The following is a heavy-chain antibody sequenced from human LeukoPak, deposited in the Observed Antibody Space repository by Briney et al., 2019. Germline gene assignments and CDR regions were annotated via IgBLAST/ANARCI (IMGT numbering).Heavy chain of an antibody. D-gene: IGHD3-10*01. CDR1: GFTFSSYA. Sequence: PGGSLRLSRAASGFTFSSYAMHWVRQAPGKGREYVSAISSNGGSTYYANSVKGRFTISRDNSKNTLYLQRGSLRAEDMAVYYCARFLRGERSLDPWGQGTLVTVSS. CDR3: ARFLRGERSLDP. CDR2: ISSNGGST. J-gene: IGHJ5*02. V-gene: IGHV3-64*01.